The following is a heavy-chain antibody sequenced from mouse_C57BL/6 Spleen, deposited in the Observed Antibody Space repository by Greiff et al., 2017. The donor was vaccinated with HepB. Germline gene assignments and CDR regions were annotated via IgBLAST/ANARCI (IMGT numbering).Heavy chain of an antibody. CDR3: TTGGNYSDY. CDR1: GFNFKDDY. V-gene: IGHV14-4*01. Sequence: EVQLQQSGAELVRPGASVKLSCTASGFNFKDDYMHWVKQRPEQGLEWIGWIDPENGDTEYASKFQGKATITADTSSNTAYLQLSSLTSEDTAVYYCTTGGNYSDYWGQGTTLTVSS. J-gene: IGHJ2*01. CDR2: IDPENGDT.